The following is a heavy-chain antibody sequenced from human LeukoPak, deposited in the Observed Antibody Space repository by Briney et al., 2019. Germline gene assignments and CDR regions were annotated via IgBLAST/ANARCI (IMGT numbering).Heavy chain of an antibody. CDR3: ARAPHYGSGSYYIYWFDP. J-gene: IGHJ5*02. Sequence: PSETLSLTCTVSGASISIISYYWGWIRQPPGKGLEWIGSIYYSGNTYYNPSLKSRVTISVDTSKNQFSLKLSSVTAADTAVYYCARAPHYGSGSYYIYWFDPWGQGTLVTVSS. V-gene: IGHV4-39*01. CDR1: GASISIISYY. D-gene: IGHD3-10*01. CDR2: IYYSGNT.